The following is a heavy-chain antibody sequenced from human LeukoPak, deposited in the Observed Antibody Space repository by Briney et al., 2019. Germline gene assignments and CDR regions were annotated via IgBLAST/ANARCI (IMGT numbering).Heavy chain of an antibody. Sequence: PGGSLRLSCAASGFTFDDYAMHWVRQAPGKGLEWVSGISWNSGSIGYADSVKGRFTISRDNAKNSLYLQMNSLRAEDMALYYCAKGGCSSTSCYGTNFDYWGQGTLVAVSS. CDR1: GFTFDDYA. CDR3: AKGGCSSTSCYGTNFDY. J-gene: IGHJ4*02. D-gene: IGHD2-2*01. CDR2: ISWNSGSI. V-gene: IGHV3-9*03.